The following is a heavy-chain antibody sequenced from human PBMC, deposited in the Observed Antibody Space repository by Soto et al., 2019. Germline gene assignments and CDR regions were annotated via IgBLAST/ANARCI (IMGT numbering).Heavy chain of an antibody. CDR3: ARGRGIGNSYFFDY. CDR1: GFSISSYY. D-gene: IGHD1-7*01. CDR2: IYAPGST. V-gene: IGHV3-53*01. J-gene: IGHJ4*01. Sequence: PGGSLRLSCAASGFSISSYYLSWVRQAPGKGLEWVSTIYAPGSTNYADSVKGQFTISKDNSRNTVYLQMNRLRADDTAVYFCARGRGIGNSYFFDYWGHGALVTVS.